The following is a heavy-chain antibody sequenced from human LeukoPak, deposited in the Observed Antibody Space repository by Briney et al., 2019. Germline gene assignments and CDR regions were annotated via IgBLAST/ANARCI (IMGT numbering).Heavy chain of an antibody. CDR3: TRSVPRSDF. V-gene: IGHV3-11*01. Sequence: LSLTCTVSGGSISSGGYYWSWIRQAPGKGLEWVSYISGSGSTIYYADSVKGRITISRDNAKNSLYLQMSSLRAEDTAVYYCTRSVPRSDFWGQGALVTVSS. CDR1: GGSISSGGYY. D-gene: IGHD4-17*01. CDR2: ISGSGSTI. J-gene: IGHJ4*02.